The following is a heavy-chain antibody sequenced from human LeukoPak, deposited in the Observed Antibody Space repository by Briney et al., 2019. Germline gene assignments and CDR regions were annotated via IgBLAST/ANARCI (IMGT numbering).Heavy chain of an antibody. CDR2: INPNSGGT. J-gene: IGHJ4*02. Sequence: ASVKVSCKASGYTFTGYYMHWVRQAPGQGLEWMGWINPNSGGTNYAQEFQGRVTMTRDTSISTAYMELSRLRSDDTAVYYCARTITVTYIDYWGQGTLVTVSS. V-gene: IGHV1-2*02. D-gene: IGHD4-11*01. CDR1: GYTFTGYY. CDR3: ARTITVTYIDY.